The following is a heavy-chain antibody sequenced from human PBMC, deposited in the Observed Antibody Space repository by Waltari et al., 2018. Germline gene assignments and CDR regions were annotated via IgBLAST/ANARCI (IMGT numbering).Heavy chain of an antibody. V-gene: IGHV4-38-2*02. CDR3: ARSADHYDYIWGSYRPYNWFDP. CDR1: GYSISSGYY. D-gene: IGHD3-16*02. Sequence: QVQLQESGPGLVKPSETLSLTCTVSGYSISSGYYWGWIRQPPGKGLEWIGSIYHSGITYYNPSLKSRFTISVDTSKNQFSLKLSSVTAADTAVYYCARSADHYDYIWGSYRPYNWFDPWGQGTLVTVSS. CDR2: IYHSGIT. J-gene: IGHJ5*02.